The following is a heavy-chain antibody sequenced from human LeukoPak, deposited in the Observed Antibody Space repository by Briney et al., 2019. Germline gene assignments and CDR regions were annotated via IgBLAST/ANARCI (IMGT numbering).Heavy chain of an antibody. V-gene: IGHV3-30*02. CDR2: IPFDGSDE. CDR3: AKGKNLVVRGYRPDGAFDI. CDR1: GFRLSTYG. J-gene: IGHJ3*02. D-gene: IGHD3-10*01. Sequence: GGSLRLSCEVSGFRLSTYGTHWVRQAPGKGLEWVAYIPFDGSDEYYVDSVKGRFSISRDNSKNTLFLQMNSLRPEDTAVYYCAKGKNLVVRGYRPDGAFDIWGQGTMVTVSS.